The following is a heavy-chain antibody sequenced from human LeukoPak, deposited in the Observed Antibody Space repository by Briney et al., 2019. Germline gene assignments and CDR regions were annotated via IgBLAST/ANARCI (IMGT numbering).Heavy chain of an antibody. J-gene: IGHJ5*02. CDR3: ARPLSYSNSYWFDP. Sequence: SETLSLTCAVYGGSFSGYYWSWIRQPPGKGLEWIGEINHSGSTNYNPSLKSRVTISVDTSKNQFSLKLSSVTAADTAVYYCARPLSYSNSYWFDPWGQGTLVTVSS. D-gene: IGHD6-6*01. CDR2: INHSGST. V-gene: IGHV4-34*01. CDR1: GGSFSGYY.